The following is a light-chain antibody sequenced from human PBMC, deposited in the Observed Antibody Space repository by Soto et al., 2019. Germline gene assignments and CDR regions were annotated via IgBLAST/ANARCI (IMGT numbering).Light chain of an antibody. V-gene: IGKV3-15*01. J-gene: IGKJ1*01. CDR3: QQYNNWPPWT. Sequence: EIVMTQSPATLSVSPGERATLSCRASQRVSRNLAWYQQKPGQAPRHLIYDASTRATGIPDRFSGSGSETEFTLTISSLQSEDYAIYYCQQYNNWPPWTFGQGTKVDIK. CDR1: QRVSRN. CDR2: DAS.